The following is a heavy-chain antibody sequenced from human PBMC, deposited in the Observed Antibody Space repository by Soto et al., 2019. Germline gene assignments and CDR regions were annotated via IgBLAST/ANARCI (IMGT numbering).Heavy chain of an antibody. D-gene: IGHD3-22*01. J-gene: IGHJ4*02. V-gene: IGHV3-7*01. CDR2: IKQDGSEK. CDR1: GFTFSSYW. Sequence: GGSLRLSCKASGFTFSSYWMSWVRQAPGKGLEWVANIKQDGSEKNYVDSVKGRFTISRDNAKNSLYLQMNSLRAEDTAVYYCARGDGFYYDSSGYYGGPVYFDYWGQGT. CDR3: ARGDGFYYDSSGYYGGPVYFDY.